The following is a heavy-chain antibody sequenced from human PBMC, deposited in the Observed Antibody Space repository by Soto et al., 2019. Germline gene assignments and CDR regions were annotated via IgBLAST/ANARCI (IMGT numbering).Heavy chain of an antibody. D-gene: IGHD2-15*01. J-gene: IGHJ6*02. CDR2: IYPGDSDT. CDR1: GYSCTIYC. Sequence: GESLKISCNGSGYSCTIYCIGWVLQMPGKGLDWMGIIYPGDSDTRYSPSFQGQVTISADKSISTAYLQWSSLKASDTAMYYCASCYSGPLNGMDVWGQGTTVTFSS. CDR3: ASCYSGPLNGMDV. V-gene: IGHV5-51*01.